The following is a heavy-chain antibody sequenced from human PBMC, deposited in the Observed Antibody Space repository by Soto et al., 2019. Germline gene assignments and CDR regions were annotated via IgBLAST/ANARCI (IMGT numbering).Heavy chain of an antibody. CDR1: GGTFSSYT. CDR2: IIPIFGTA. CDR3: ARGNQRWLQLWYFDL. J-gene: IGHJ2*01. D-gene: IGHD5-12*01. Sequence: QVQLVQSGAEVKKPGSSVTVSCKASGGTFSSYTISWVRQAPGQGLEWMGGIIPIFGTANYAQKFQGRVTITADESTSTAYMELSSLRSEDTAVYYCARGNQRWLQLWYFDLWGRGPLVTVSS. V-gene: IGHV1-69*12.